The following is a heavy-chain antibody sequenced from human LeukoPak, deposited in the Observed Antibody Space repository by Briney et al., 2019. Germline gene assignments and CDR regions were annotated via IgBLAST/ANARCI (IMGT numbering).Heavy chain of an antibody. V-gene: IGHV4-61*01. CDR2: IYYSGST. D-gene: IGHD6-19*01. Sequence: KPSETLSLTYTVSGGSVSSGSYYWSWIRQPPGKGLEWIGYIYYSGSTIYNPSLKNRITISVDTSKNQFSLKLSSVTAADTAVYYCARGIAVAGFDYWGQGTLVTVSS. J-gene: IGHJ4*02. CDR1: GGSVSSGSYY. CDR3: ARGIAVAGFDY.